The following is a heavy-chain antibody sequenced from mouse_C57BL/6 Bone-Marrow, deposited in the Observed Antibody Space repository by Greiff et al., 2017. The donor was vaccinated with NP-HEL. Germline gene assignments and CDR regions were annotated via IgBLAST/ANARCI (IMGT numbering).Heavy chain of an antibody. CDR2: ISSGGSYT. CDR3: ARIGSSVYAMDY. Sequence: EVKVVESGGDLVKPGGSLKLSCAASGFTFSSYGMSWVRQTPDKRLEWVATISSGGSYTYYPDSVKGRFTISRDNAKNTLYLQMSSLKSEDTAMYYCARIGSSVYAMDYWGQGTSVTVSS. V-gene: IGHV5-6*01. D-gene: IGHD1-1*01. J-gene: IGHJ4*01. CDR1: GFTFSSYG.